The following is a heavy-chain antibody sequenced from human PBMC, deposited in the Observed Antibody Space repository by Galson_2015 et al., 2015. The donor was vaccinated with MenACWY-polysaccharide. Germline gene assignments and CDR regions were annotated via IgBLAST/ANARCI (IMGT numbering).Heavy chain of an antibody. CDR3: ARDKLGYIYGRFES. D-gene: IGHD5-18*01. V-gene: IGHV3-9*01. CDR2: ISWNSGSI. Sequence: SLRLSCAASGFTFVDYAMHWVRQAPGKSLEWVSGISWNSGSIGYADSVKGRFTISRDNAKNSLYLQMNSLRADDTAFYYCARDKLGYIYGRFESWGQGTLVTVSS. J-gene: IGHJ4*02. CDR1: GFTFVDYA.